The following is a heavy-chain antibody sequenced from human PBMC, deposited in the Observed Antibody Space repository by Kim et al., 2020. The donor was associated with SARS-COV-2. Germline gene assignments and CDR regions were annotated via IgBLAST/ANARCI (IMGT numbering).Heavy chain of an antibody. CDR3: ASPTMVRGVRVFDY. J-gene: IGHJ4*02. D-gene: IGHD3-10*01. Sequence: AQTCQGRVTITADEPTSTAYMELSSLRSEDTAVYYCASPTMVRGVRVFDYWGQGTLVTVSS. V-gene: IGHV1-69*01.